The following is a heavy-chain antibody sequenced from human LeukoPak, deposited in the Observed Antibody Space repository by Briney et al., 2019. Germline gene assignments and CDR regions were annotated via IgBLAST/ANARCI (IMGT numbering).Heavy chain of an antibody. CDR3: AKDLGCAIYYYYGMDV. CDR2: ISYDGSNK. V-gene: IGHV3-30*18. D-gene: IGHD6-19*01. CDR1: GXTFSSYG. J-gene: IGHJ6*02. Sequence: GGSLRLSCAASGXTFSSYGMHWVRQAPGKGQEWVAVISYDGSNKYYADSVKGRFTISRDNSKNMLYLQMNSLRAEDTAVYYCAKDLGCAIYYYYGMDVWGQGTTVTVSS.